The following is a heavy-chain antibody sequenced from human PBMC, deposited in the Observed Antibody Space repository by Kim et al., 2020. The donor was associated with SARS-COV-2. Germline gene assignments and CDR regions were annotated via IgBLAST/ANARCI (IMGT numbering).Heavy chain of an antibody. D-gene: IGHD3-10*01. CDR2: INTNTGNP. CDR3: ARDRSAPLWFGESFDY. CDR1: GYTFTSYA. J-gene: IGHJ4*02. Sequence: ASVKVSCKASGYTFTSYAMNWVRQAPGQGLEWLGWINTNTGNPTYAQGFTGRFVFSLDTSASTAYLQISSLKAEDTAVYYCARDRSAPLWFGESFDYWGQGTLVTVSS. V-gene: IGHV7-4-1*02.